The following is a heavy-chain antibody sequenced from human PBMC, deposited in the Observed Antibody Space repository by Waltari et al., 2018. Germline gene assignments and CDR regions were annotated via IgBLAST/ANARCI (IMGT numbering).Heavy chain of an antibody. J-gene: IGHJ4*02. V-gene: IGHV3-72*01. Sequence: VQLVASGGGLIQSGGYLRLSCAASGFSFSDHDMDWVRQARGKGLEWVGRIKNRAHGHATDYAASVRGRFTISRDNSRASLFLEMNSLQTEDTAVYYCVRDDWGLDYWGQGTLVTVSS. CDR2: IKNRAHGHAT. CDR3: VRDDWGLDY. D-gene: IGHD3-9*01. CDR1: GFSFSDHD.